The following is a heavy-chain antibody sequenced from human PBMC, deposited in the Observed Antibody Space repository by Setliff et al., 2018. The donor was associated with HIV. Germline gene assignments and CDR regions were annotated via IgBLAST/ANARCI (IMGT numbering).Heavy chain of an antibody. Sequence: PGGSLRLSCAASGFNVNNKYMSWVRQAPGKGLEWVSIIYSDDYTKYADSLKGRFTISRDNSKNTVYLQMSTLRAEDTAIYSCATLARFAPDYWSQGTQVTVSS. CDR1: GFNVNNKY. V-gene: IGHV3-66*01. CDR2: IYSDDYT. J-gene: IGHJ4*02. CDR3: ATLARFAPDY.